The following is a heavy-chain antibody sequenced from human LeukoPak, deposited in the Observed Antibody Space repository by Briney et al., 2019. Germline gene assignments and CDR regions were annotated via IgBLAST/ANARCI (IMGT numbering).Heavy chain of an antibody. CDR3: AGEAGGGYARAFDI. CDR1: GGSISSYS. V-gene: IGHV4-4*07. D-gene: IGHD5-12*01. J-gene: IGHJ3*02. Sequence: SETLSLTCIVSGGSISSYSWTWIRQPAGEGLEWIGRIYTSGTTNYNPSLKSRVTMSVDTSKNQFSLKLSSVTAADTAVYYCAGEAGGGYARAFDIWRQGTMVTVSS. CDR2: IYTSGTT.